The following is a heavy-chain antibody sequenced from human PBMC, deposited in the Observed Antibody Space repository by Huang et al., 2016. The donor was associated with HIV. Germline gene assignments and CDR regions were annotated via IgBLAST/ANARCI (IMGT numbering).Heavy chain of an antibody. CDR3: ARDPLDIRRHFDF. V-gene: IGHV1-3*01. CDR2: INGGNGDT. D-gene: IGHD3-3*01. CDR1: GYTFSSHA. J-gene: IGHJ4*02. Sequence: QVQLVQSGAEVMKPGTSVKVSCKTSGYTFSSHALHWLRQAPGQRPEWMGWINGGNGDTKYSQKFQGRVTITSDTSANIGYMELNSLLSEDTAVYYCARDPLDIRRHFDFWGQGSLVTVSS.